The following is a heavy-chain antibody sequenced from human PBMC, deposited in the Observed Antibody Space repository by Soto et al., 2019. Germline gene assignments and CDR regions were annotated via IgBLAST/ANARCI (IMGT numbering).Heavy chain of an antibody. V-gene: IGHV4-31*03. Sequence: SETLSLTXTVSGGSISSGGYYWSWIRQHPGKGLEWIGYIYYSGSTYYNPSLKSRVTISVDTSKNQFSLKLSSVTAADTAVYYCARERYSSGWSNNWFDPWGQGTLVTVSS. CDR3: ARERYSSGWSNNWFDP. CDR2: IYYSGST. J-gene: IGHJ5*02. D-gene: IGHD6-19*01. CDR1: GGSISSGGYY.